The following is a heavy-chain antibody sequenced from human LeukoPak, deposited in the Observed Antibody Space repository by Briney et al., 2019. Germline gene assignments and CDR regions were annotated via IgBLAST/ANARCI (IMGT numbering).Heavy chain of an antibody. CDR1: GYTFTSYD. Sequence: VASVKVSCKASGYTFTSYDINWVRQATGQGLEWMGWMNPNSGNTGYAQKFQGRVTITRNTSTSTAYMELSSLRSEDTAVYYCARGGCFSTSCYAYYYYMDVWGKGTTVTVSS. J-gene: IGHJ6*03. CDR2: MNPNSGNT. CDR3: ARGGCFSTSCYAYYYYMDV. D-gene: IGHD2-2*01. V-gene: IGHV1-8*01.